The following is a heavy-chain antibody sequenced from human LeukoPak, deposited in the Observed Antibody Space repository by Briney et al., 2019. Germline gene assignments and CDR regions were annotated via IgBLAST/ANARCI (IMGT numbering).Heavy chain of an antibody. CDR3: ARGGPLWSAYYYYYMDV. D-gene: IGHD3-10*01. CDR1: GGSISSHY. V-gene: IGHV4-59*11. J-gene: IGHJ6*03. Sequence: SETLSLTCTVSGGSISSHYWSWIRQPPGEGLEWIGYIYYSGSTNYNPSLKSRVTISVDTSKNQFSLKLSSVTAADTAVYYCARGGPLWSAYYYYYMDVWGKRTTVTVSS. CDR2: IYYSGST.